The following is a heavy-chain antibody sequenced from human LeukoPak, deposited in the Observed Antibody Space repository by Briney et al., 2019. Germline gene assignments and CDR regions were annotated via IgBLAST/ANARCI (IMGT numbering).Heavy chain of an antibody. CDR2: INHSGST. CDR3: ARGGPGTDIVVVVAATSPEYYFDY. V-gene: IGHV4-34*01. D-gene: IGHD2-15*01. J-gene: IGHJ4*02. Sequence: SETLSLTCAVYGGSFSGYYWSWIRQPPGKGLEWIGEINHSGSTNYNPSLKSRVTISVDTSKNQFSPKLSSVTAADTAVYYCARGGPGTDIVVVVAATSPEYYFDYWGQGTLVTVSS. CDR1: GGSFSGYY.